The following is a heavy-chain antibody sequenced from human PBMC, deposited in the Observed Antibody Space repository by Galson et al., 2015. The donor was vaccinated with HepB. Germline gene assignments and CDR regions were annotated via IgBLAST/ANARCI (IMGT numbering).Heavy chain of an antibody. CDR1: GDSVSSNSAA. V-gene: IGHV6-1*01. CDR2: TYYRSKWYN. Sequence: CAISGDSVSSNSAAWNWIRQSPSRGLEWLGRTYYRSKWYNDYAVSVKSRITINPDTSKNQFSLQLNSVTPEDTAVYYCAREDARGGYYSSYYFDYWGQGTLVTVSS. CDR3: AREDARGGYYSSYYFDY. J-gene: IGHJ4*02. D-gene: IGHD3-22*01.